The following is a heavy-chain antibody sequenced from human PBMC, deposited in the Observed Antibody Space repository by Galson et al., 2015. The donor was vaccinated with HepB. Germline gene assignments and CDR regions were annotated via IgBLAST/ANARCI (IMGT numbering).Heavy chain of an antibody. Sequence: SVKVSCKASGYTFISYGISWVRQAPGQGLEWMGWISAYNGNTNYARKLQGRVTMTTDTSTSTAYMELRSLRSDDTAVYYRARDYVAAAEYYYYGMDVWGQGTTVTVSS. CDR1: GYTFISYG. D-gene: IGHD6-13*01. CDR3: ARDYVAAAEYYYYGMDV. J-gene: IGHJ6*02. CDR2: ISAYNGNT. V-gene: IGHV1-18*04.